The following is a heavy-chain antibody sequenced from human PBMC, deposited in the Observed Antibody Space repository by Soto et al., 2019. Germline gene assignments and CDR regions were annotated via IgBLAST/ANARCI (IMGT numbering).Heavy chain of an antibody. CDR2: IYYSGST. V-gene: IGHV4-30-4*01. CDR1: GGSISSGDYY. J-gene: IGHJ4*02. D-gene: IGHD3-22*01. CDR3: ARGYGHYPIFFDY. Sequence: SETLSLTCTVSGGSISSGDYYWSWIRQPPGKGLEWIGYIYYSGSTYYNPSLKSRVTISVDTSKNPFSLQLRSVTAAYTAVSSFARGYGHYPIFFDYWGPGSRDIVSA.